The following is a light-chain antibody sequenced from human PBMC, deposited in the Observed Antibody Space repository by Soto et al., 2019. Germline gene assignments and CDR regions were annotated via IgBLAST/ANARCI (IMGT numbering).Light chain of an antibody. CDR3: QVWDSSGDQVL. CDR2: DDS. CDR1: KIGSKS. J-gene: IGLJ2*01. Sequence: SYELTQPPSVSVAPGQTARITCGGNKIGSKSVHWYQQTSGQAPVLVVYDDSDRPSGIPERFSGSNSGNTATLTIITVEAGDEADYSCQVWDSSGDQVLFGGGTKLTVL. V-gene: IGLV3-21*02.